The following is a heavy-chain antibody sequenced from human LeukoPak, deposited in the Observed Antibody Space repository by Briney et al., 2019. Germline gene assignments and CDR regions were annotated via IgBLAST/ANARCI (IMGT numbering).Heavy chain of an antibody. D-gene: IGHD6-19*01. V-gene: IGHV3-7*03. J-gene: IGHJ4*02. CDR3: ARDWASGWDY. CDR2: IKDDGREK. CDR1: GFTFSRYR. Sequence: PGGSLRLSCAVSGFTFSRYRMTWVRQAPGKGLEWVANIKDDGREKYYVDSVKGRFTISRDNAKNSLYLQMNSLRVEDTAVYYCARDWASGWDYWGQGTLVTVSS.